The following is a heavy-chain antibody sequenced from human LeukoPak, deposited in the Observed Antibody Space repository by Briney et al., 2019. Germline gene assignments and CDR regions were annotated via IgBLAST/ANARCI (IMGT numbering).Heavy chain of an antibody. CDR2: IKQDGSEK. J-gene: IGHJ4*02. Sequence: GGSLRLSCAASGFTFSSYWMSWVRQAPGKGLEWVANIKQDGSEKYYVDSVKGRFTISRDNAKNSLYLQMNSLRAEDTAVYYCARERPWLRLGDLDYWGQGTLVTVSS. CDR3: ARERPWLRLGDLDY. D-gene: IGHD3-16*01. CDR1: GFTFSSYW. V-gene: IGHV3-7*01.